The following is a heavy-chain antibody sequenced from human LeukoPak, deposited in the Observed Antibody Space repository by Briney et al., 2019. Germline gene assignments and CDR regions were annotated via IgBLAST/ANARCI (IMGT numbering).Heavy chain of an antibody. V-gene: IGHV1-69*13. D-gene: IGHD5-24*01. J-gene: IGHJ4*02. CDR2: IIPIFGTA. CDR1: GGTFSSCA. CDR3: ARGEEMATTYFDY. Sequence: ASVKVSCKASGGTFSSCAISWVRQAPGQGLEWMGGIIPIFGTANYAQKFQGRVTITADESTSTAYMELSSLRSEDTAVYYCARGEEMATTYFDYWGQGTLVTVSS.